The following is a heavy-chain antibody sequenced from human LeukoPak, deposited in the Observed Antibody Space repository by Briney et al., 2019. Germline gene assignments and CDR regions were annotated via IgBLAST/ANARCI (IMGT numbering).Heavy chain of an antibody. CDR2: ISDTGGSA. D-gene: IGHD3-22*01. Sequence: GGSMRLSCAVSGITLSNYGMSWVRQAPGKGLEWVAGISDTGGSANYADSVKGRFTISRDNPKNTLYLQMNSLRAEDTAVYFCAKRGVVIRVILVGFHKQAYYFDSWGREPWSPSPQ. V-gene: IGHV3-23*01. CDR3: AKRGVVIRVILVGFHKQAYYFDS. CDR1: GITLSNYG. J-gene: IGHJ4*02.